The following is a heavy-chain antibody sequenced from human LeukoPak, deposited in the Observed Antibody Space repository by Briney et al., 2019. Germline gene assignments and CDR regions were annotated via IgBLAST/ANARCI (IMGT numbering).Heavy chain of an antibody. V-gene: IGHV3-23*01. CDR3: AKESGYSYGYFDY. CDR2: ISGSGGST. D-gene: IGHD5-18*01. CDR1: GFTFSSYS. J-gene: IGHJ4*02. Sequence: GGSLRLSCAASGFTFSSYSMNWVRQAPGKGLEWVSAISGSGGSTYYADSVKGRFTISRDNPKNTLYLQMNSLRAEDTAVYYCAKESGYSYGYFDYWGQGTLVTVSS.